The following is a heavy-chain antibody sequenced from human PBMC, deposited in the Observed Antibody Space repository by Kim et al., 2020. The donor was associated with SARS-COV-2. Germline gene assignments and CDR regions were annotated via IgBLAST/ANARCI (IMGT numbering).Heavy chain of an antibody. CDR2: ISGSGSST. Sequence: GGSLRLSCAASGFSLTNFAMNWVRQAPGKGLEWVAIISGSGSSTYYADSVKGRFTISRDISRNTVYLQMKTLRGDDTAVYYCAKASGKLGYNSRGSYSKLGYLDSWGKGTLVTVSS. CDR3: AKASGKLGYNSRGSYSKLGYLDS. J-gene: IGHJ4*02. D-gene: IGHD3-22*01. V-gene: IGHV3-23*01. CDR1: GFSLTNFA.